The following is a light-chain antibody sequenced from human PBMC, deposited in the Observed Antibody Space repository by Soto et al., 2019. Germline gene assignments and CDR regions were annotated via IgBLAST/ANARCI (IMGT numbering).Light chain of an antibody. CDR1: SGHSNYA. V-gene: IGLV4-69*01. Sequence: QPVLTQSPSASASLGASVKLTCTLSSGHSNYAIAWHQQQPEKGPRYLMKLNSDGSHRKGDGIPDRFSGSSSGAERHLTISSLQAEDEADYYCQTWGSAIHDVVFGGGTKLTVL. CDR3: QTWGSAIHDVV. J-gene: IGLJ2*01. CDR2: LNSDGSH.